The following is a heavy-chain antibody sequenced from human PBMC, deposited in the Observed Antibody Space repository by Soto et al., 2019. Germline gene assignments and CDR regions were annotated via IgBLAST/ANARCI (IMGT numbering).Heavy chain of an antibody. V-gene: IGHV4-31*03. CDR1: GGSISSGGYY. CDR3: ARCVHCSNGGRFDP. Sequence: SETLSLTCTVSGGSISSGGYYWGWIRQHPGKGLEWIGNIYHSGSTYYNPSLKSRVTMSVDTSKNQFSLKLSSVTAADTAVYYCARCVHCSNGGRFDPWGLGALVTVSS. CDR2: IYHSGST. J-gene: IGHJ5*02. D-gene: IGHD2-8*01.